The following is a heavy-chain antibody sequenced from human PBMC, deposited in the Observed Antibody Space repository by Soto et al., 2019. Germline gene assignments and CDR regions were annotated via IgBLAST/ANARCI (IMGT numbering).Heavy chain of an antibody. V-gene: IGHV1-69*13. J-gene: IGHJ6*02. CDR2: IIPIFGTA. CDR1: GGTFSSYA. CDR3: ARRSGYSYGRSSDYYYYGMDV. Sequence: SVKVSCTASGGTFSSYAISWVRQAPGQGLEWMGGIIPIFGTANYAQKFQGRVTITADESTSTAYMELSSLRSEDTAVYHCARRSGYSYGRSSDYYYYGMDVWGQGTTVTVSS. D-gene: IGHD5-18*01.